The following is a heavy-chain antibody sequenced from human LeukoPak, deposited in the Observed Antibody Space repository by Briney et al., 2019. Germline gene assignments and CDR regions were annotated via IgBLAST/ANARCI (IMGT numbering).Heavy chain of an antibody. CDR3: ARRLEYSGSKGVFDY. Sequence: GGSLRLSCAASGLTVTSNYMTWVRQAPGKGLEWVAIIYSGGYTDYADSVRGRFTISRDNSKNTLYLQMNSLRAEDTAVYYCARRLEYSGSKGVFDYWGQGTLVTVSS. J-gene: IGHJ4*02. D-gene: IGHD1-26*01. V-gene: IGHV3-66*01. CDR1: GLTVTSNY. CDR2: IYSGGYT.